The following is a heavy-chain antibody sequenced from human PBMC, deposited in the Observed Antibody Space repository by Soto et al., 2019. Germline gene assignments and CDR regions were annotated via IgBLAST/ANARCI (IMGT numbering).Heavy chain of an antibody. D-gene: IGHD2-15*01. Sequence: QVQLVESGGGVVQPGRSLRLSCAASGFPFNIFGIHWVRQAPGEGLEWVAVIRFDGSKEYYGGSVRGRFTVSRDNSKNTVYLQMNSLRGDDTAIYYCARSGCSGGTCYRGYDAFDVWGQGTMVTVSS. CDR1: GFPFNIFG. V-gene: IGHV3-33*01. CDR2: IRFDGSKE. J-gene: IGHJ3*01. CDR3: ARSGCSGGTCYRGYDAFDV.